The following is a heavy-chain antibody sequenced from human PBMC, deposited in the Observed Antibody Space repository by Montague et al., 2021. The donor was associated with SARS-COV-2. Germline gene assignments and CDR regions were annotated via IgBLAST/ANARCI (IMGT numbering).Heavy chain of an antibody. D-gene: IGHD6-19*01. Sequence: SLRLSCAASGFTFSSYAMHWVRQAPGKGLEWVAVISDDGSKKYYVDSVKGRFTISRDNSKNTLYLQMSSLRTEDTAVYYCARDRSWLILGELDYWGQGTLVTVSS. CDR2: ISDDGSKK. CDR1: GFTFSSYA. V-gene: IGHV3-30*04. J-gene: IGHJ4*02. CDR3: ARDRSWLILGELDY.